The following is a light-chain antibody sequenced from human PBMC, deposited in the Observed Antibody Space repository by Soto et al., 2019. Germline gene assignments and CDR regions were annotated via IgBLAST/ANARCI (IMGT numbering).Light chain of an antibody. J-gene: IGKJ5*01. CDR2: KAS. CDR1: QSISSY. CDR3: QQYNSYSLVT. Sequence: DIQMTQSPSSLSASVGDRVTITCRASQSISSYLNWYQQKPGKAPKLLIYKASSLESGVPSRFSGSGSGTEFTLTISSLQPDDFATYYCQQYNSYSLVTFGQGTRLEIK. V-gene: IGKV1-5*03.